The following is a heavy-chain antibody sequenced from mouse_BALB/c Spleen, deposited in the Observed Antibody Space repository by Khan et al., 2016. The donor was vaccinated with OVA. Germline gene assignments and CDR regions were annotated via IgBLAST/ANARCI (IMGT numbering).Heavy chain of an antibody. V-gene: IGHV3-2*02. CDR1: GYSITSGYG. CDR2: ISYSGST. Sequence: EVQLQESGPGLVKPSQSLSLTCTVTGYSITSGYGWNWIRQFPGNKLEWMGYISYSGSTNYNPSLKSRISITRDTSKSQFFLQLNSVTTEDTATXYCARASRIEYWGQGTTVTVSS. J-gene: IGHJ2*01. D-gene: IGHD3-3*01. CDR3: ARASRIEY.